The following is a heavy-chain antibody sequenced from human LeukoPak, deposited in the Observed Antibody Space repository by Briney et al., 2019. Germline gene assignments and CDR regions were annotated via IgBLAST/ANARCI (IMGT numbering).Heavy chain of an antibody. CDR2: INAGNGNT. CDR1: GYTFTSYA. V-gene: IGHV1-3*03. J-gene: IGHJ4*02. CDR3: ARDEEDYSSSWYYFDY. Sequence: GASVKVSCKASGYTFTSYAMHWVRQAPGQRLEWMGWINAGNGNTKYSQEFQGRVTITRDTSASTAYMELSSLRSEDVAVYYCARDEEDYSSSWYYFDYWGQGTLVTVSS. D-gene: IGHD6-13*01.